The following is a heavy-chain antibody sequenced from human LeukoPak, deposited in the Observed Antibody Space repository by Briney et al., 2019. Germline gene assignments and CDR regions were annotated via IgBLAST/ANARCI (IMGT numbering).Heavy chain of an antibody. CDR3: ARASPVVYDAFDI. V-gene: IGHV1-2*02. D-gene: IGHD3-22*01. CDR2: INPNSGGT. CDR1: GYTFTGYY. Sequence: GASVKVSCKASGYTFTGYYMHWVRQAPGQGLEWMGWINPNSGGTNYAQKFQGRVTMTRDTSIRTAYMELSRLRSDDTAVYYCARASPVVYDAFDIWGQGTMVTVSS. J-gene: IGHJ3*02.